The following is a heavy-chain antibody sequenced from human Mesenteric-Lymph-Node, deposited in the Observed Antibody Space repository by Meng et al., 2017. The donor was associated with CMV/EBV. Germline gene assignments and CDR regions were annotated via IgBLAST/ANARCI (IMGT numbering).Heavy chain of an antibody. V-gene: IGHV1-2*02. J-gene: IGHJ5*02. CDR2: INPNSGGA. CDR1: GYIFTGYY. D-gene: IGHD2-15*01. Sequence: ASVKVSCKASGYIFTGYYVYWVRQAPGQGLEWMGWINPNSGGARYTQKLYGRVTMTSDTSISTAYMELSRLTSDDTAVYYCAREGWNWFDPWGQGTLVTVSS. CDR3: AREGWNWFDP.